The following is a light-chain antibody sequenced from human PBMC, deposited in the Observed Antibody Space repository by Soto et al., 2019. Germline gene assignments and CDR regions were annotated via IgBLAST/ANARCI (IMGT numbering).Light chain of an antibody. J-gene: IGKJ4*01. Sequence: EIVMTQSRATLSVSPGERATLSCRASQSVSSNLAWYQQKPGQAPRLLIYGASTRATGIPARFSGSGSGTEFTLTISSLQSEDFAVYYCQQYNNWSLTFGGGTKVEIK. CDR3: QQYNNWSLT. CDR1: QSVSSN. CDR2: GAS. V-gene: IGKV3-15*01.